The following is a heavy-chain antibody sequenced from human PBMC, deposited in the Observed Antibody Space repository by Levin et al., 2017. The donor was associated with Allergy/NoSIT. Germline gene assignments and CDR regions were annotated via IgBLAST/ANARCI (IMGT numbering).Heavy chain of an antibody. CDR3: ARGHDYGPEPYYFDY. J-gene: IGHJ4*02. Sequence: SETLSLTCAVSGGSISSGGYSWSWIRQPPGKGLEWIGYIYHSGSTYYNPSLKSRVTISVDRSKNQFSLKLSSVTAADTAVYYCARGHDYGPEPYYFDYWGQGTLVTVSS. CDR1: GGSISSGGYS. V-gene: IGHV4-30-2*01. CDR2: IYHSGST. D-gene: IGHD4-17*01.